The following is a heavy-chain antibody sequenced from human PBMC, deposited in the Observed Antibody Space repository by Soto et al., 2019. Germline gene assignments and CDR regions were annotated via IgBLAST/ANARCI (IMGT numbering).Heavy chain of an antibody. D-gene: IGHD3-10*01. CDR3: ARETGAPYYCGMDG. CDR2: IYPGDSDS. V-gene: IGHV5-51*01. CDR1: GYSFANFW. Sequence: GASLKTSCHTSGYSFANFWIGRVLHATGRGLEGMGVIYPGDSDSRHSPSFQGQVTISADKSTSSAYLEWNSLEASDSAIYCWARETGAPYYCGMDGCGQGTTVT. J-gene: IGHJ6*02.